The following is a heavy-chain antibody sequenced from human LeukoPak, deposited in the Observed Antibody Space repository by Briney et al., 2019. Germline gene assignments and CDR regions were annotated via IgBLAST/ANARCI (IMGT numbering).Heavy chain of an antibody. Sequence: PSETLSLTCTVSGGSISSYYWSWIRQPPGKGLEWIGYIHYSGSTNYNPSLKSRVTISVDTSKKQFSLKLSSGTAADTAVYYCARAGPSSSWHQFDYWGQGTLVTVSS. CDR3: ARAGPSSSWHQFDY. CDR2: IHYSGST. V-gene: IGHV4-59*01. CDR1: GGSISSYY. D-gene: IGHD6-13*01. J-gene: IGHJ4*02.